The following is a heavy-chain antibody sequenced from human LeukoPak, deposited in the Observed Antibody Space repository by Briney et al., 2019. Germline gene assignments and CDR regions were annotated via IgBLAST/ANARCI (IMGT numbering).Heavy chain of an antibody. CDR3: ARAGNYDFWSGYYTNWFDP. D-gene: IGHD3-3*01. J-gene: IGHJ5*02. CDR1: GYSFSSYY. CDR2: ISAYNGNT. Sequence: ASVKVSCKASGYSFSSYYIHWVRQAPGQGLEWMGWISAYNGNTNYAQKLQGRVTMTTDTSTSTAYMELRSLRSDDTAVYYCARAGNYDFWSGYYTNWFDPWGQGTLVTVSS. V-gene: IGHV1-18*04.